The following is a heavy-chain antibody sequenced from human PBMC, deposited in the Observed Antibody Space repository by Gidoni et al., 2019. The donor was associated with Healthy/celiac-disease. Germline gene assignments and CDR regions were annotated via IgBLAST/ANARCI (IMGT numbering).Heavy chain of an antibody. J-gene: IGHJ6*03. CDR1: GYTFTGSY. Sequence: QVQLVQSGDEVKKPRASVKVSCKASGYTFTGSYMHWVRQAPGQGLEWMGWINPNSGGTNYAQKFQGRVTMTRDTSISTAYMELSRLRSDDTAVYYCARGIAVAGLRTYYYYYMDVWGKGTTVTVSS. CDR2: INPNSGGT. CDR3: ARGIAVAGLRTYYYYYMDV. V-gene: IGHV1-2*02. D-gene: IGHD6-19*01.